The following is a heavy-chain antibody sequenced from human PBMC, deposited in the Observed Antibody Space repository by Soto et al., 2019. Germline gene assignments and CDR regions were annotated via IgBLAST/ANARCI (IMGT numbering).Heavy chain of an antibody. CDR2: ISYDGSNK. CDR1: GFTFSSYG. Sequence: PGGSLRLSCAASGFTFSSYGMHWVRQAPGKGLEWVAVISYDGSNKYYADSVKGRFTISRDNSKNTLYLQMNSLRAEDTALYYCAKDHRFLEWLTQGYFDYWGQGTLVTVSS. J-gene: IGHJ4*02. D-gene: IGHD3-3*01. CDR3: AKDHRFLEWLTQGYFDY. V-gene: IGHV3-30*18.